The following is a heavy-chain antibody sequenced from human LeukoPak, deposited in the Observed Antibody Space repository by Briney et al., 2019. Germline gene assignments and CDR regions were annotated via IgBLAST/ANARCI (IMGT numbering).Heavy chain of an antibody. J-gene: IGHJ4*02. D-gene: IGHD3-10*01. CDR3: ARKDYGSGSFSRSFDS. V-gene: IGHV4-34*01. CDR2: INHSGST. Sequence: SETLSLTCAVYGGSFSGYYWSWIRQPPGKGLEWIGEINHSGSTNYNPSLKSRVTISVDTSKNQFSLKLSSVTAADTAVYYCARKDYGSGSFSRSFDSWGQGTLVTVSS. CDR1: GGSFSGYY.